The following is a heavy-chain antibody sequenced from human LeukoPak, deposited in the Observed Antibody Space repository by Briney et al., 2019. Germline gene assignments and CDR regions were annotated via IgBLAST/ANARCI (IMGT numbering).Heavy chain of an antibody. J-gene: IGHJ6*03. CDR2: IKQDGSEK. D-gene: IGHD1-1*01. CDR3: ARDGNRDGDMDV. Sequence: GGSLRLSCVASGFTFRNYWISWVRQAPGKGLEWVANIKQDGSEKYYVDSVKGRFTVSRDSAKRSLYLQMNSLRAEDTAVYYCARDGNRDGDMDVWGKGTTVTVSS. V-gene: IGHV3-7*01. CDR1: GFTFRNYW.